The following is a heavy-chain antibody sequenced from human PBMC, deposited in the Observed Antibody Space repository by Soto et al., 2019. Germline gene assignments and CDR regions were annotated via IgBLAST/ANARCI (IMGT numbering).Heavy chain of an antibody. J-gene: IGHJ5*02. CDR2: IYYSGST. CDR1: GGSISSGDYY. CDR3: ARDLLGAAAGTWGSGWFDP. V-gene: IGHV4-30-4*01. Sequence: QVQLQESGPGLVKPSQTLSLTCTVSGGSISSGDYYWSWIRQPPGKGLEWIGYIYYSGSTYYNPSLKSRVTISVDTSKNQFSLKLSSVTAADTAVYYCARDLLGAAAGTWGSGWFDPWGQGTLVTVSS. D-gene: IGHD6-13*01.